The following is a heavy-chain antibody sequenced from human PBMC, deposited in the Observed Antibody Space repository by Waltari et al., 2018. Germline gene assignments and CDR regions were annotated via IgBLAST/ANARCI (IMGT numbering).Heavy chain of an antibody. V-gene: IGHV5-51*01. CDR2: IYPGDSDT. CDR3: ARDGSGSYYTEYYFDY. CDR1: GYSFTSYW. Sequence: EVQLVQSGAEVNKPGESLKISCKGSGYSFTSYWIGWVRQMPGKGLEWMGIIYPGDSDTRYSPSFQGQVTISADKSISTAYLQWSSLKASDTAMYYCARDGSGSYYTEYYFDYWGQGTLVTVSS. D-gene: IGHD3-10*01. J-gene: IGHJ4*02.